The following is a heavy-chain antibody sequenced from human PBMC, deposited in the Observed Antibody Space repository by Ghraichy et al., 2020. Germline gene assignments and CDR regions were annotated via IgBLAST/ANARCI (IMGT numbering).Heavy chain of an antibody. CDR1: GFTFGDYW. J-gene: IGHJ4*02. D-gene: IGHD3/OR15-3a*01. Sequence: GGSLRLSCRASGFTFGDYWMTWVRLAPGKGLEWVAHIKPDGSERYYVDSVKRRFTISRDNAKSALYLQMNSLRVEDTAVYFCARRLRRTEYYFESWGQGSLVTVS. V-gene: IGHV3-7*01. CDR3: ARRLRRTEYYFES. CDR2: IKPDGSER.